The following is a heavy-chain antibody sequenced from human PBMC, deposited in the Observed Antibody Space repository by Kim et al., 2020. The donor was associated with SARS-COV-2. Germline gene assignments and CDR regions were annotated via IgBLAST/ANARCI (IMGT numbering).Heavy chain of an antibody. CDR3: ARHAGYYGSGRLGYYYGMDV. D-gene: IGHD3-10*01. J-gene: IGHJ6*02. CDR1: GYSFTSYW. Sequence: GESLKISCKGSGYSFTSYWIGWVRQMPGKGLEWMGIIYPGDSDTRYSPSFQGQVTISADKSISTAYLQWSSLKASDTAMYYCARHAGYYGSGRLGYYYGMDVWGQGTTVTVSS. V-gene: IGHV5-51*01. CDR2: IYPGDSDT.